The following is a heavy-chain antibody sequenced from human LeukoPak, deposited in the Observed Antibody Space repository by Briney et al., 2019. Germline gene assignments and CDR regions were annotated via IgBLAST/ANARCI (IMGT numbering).Heavy chain of an antibody. CDR3: AKPGYITSGWFDY. J-gene: IGHJ5*01. CDR1: GFTFSSYL. V-gene: IGHV3-23*01. D-gene: IGHD1-14*01. Sequence: GGSLRLSCAASGFTFSSYLMSWVRQAPGKGLEWVSTISASGGNTYYADSVKGRFTTSRDNPKNTLLLQMNSLRAEDTAVYYCAKPGYITSGWFDYWGPGALVTVST. CDR2: ISASGGNT.